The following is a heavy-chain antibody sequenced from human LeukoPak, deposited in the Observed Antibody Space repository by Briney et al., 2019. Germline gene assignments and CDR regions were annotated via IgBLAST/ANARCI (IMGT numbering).Heavy chain of an antibody. CDR2: ISSSGSTI. Sequence: KPGGSLRLSCAASGFTFSDYYMSWIRQAPGKGLEWVSYISSSGSTICYADSVKGRFTISRDNAKNSLYLQMNSLRAEDTAVYYCARGAKSGSYYFDYWGQGTLVTVSS. V-gene: IGHV3-11*01. J-gene: IGHJ4*02. D-gene: IGHD1-26*01. CDR1: GFTFSDYY. CDR3: ARGAKSGSYYFDY.